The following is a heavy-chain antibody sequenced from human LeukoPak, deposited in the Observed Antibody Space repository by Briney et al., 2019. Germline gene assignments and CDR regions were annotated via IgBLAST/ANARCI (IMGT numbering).Heavy chain of an antibody. D-gene: IGHD3-10*01. J-gene: IGHJ4*02. CDR3: ARKRTYYYGSGSYHNDY. CDR1: GGSISSSSYY. V-gene: IGHV4-39*07. Sequence: SETLSLTCTVSGGSISSSSYYWGWIRQPPGKGLEWIGSIYYSGSTYYNPSLKSRVTISVGTSKNQFSLKLSSVTAADTAVYYCARKRTYYYGSGSYHNDYWGQGTLVTVSS. CDR2: IYYSGST.